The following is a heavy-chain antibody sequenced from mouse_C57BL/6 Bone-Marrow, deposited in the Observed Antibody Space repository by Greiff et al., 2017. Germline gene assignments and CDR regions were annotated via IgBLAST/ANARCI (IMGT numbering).Heavy chain of an antibody. Sequence: EVKLMESGGGLVQPGESLKLSCESTEYEFPSHDMSWVRKTPEKRLELVAAINSDGGSTYYPDTMERRFIISRDNTKKTLYLQMSSLRSEDTAVYYCARHGGEYDPWYFDVWGTGTTVTVSS. CDR1: EYEFPSHD. V-gene: IGHV5-2*01. D-gene: IGHD2-14*01. CDR2: INSDGGST. CDR3: ARHGGEYDPWYFDV. J-gene: IGHJ1*03.